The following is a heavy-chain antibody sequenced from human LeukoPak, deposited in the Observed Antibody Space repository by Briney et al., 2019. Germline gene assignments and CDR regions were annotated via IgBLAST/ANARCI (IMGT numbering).Heavy chain of an antibody. CDR2: LHYSGTT. V-gene: IGHV4-39*01. CDR1: GGSISSNHYY. CDR3: ARPSAISLNADRPWVY. D-gene: IGHD5-18*01. J-gene: IGHJ4*02. Sequence: SETLSLTCTVSGGSISSNHYYWAWIRQPPGKGLEWIGSLHYSGTTYYNPSPKSRVTISADTSKNQFSLKLSSVTAADTAVYYCARPSAISLNADRPWVYWGQGTLVTVSS.